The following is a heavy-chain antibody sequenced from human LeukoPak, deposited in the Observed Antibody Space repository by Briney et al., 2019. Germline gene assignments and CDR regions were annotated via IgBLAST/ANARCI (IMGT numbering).Heavy chain of an antibody. CDR3: ARGTYCSGGSCYSYYYYYGMDV. V-gene: IGHV3-30-3*01. Sequence: GSLRLSCAASGFTFSSYAMHWVRQAPGKGLEWVAVISFDGSNKYYADSVKGRFTISRDNSKNTLYLQMNSLRAEDTAVYSCARGTYCSGGSCYSYYYYYGMDVRGQGTTVTVSS. J-gene: IGHJ6*02. D-gene: IGHD2-15*01. CDR2: ISFDGSNK. CDR1: GFTFSSYA.